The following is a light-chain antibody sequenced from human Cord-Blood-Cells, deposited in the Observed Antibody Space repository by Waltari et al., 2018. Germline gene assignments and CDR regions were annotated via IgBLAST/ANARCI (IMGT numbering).Light chain of an antibody. Sequence: QSALTHPPSASVSPGQSVTISCTGTSSDVGVYKYVSWYQQHTGKAPKLMIYEVSKRPSGVPDRFSGSKSGNTASLTVSGLQAEDEADYYCSSYAGSNNYVFGTGTKVTVL. CDR2: EVS. CDR1: SSDVGVYKY. J-gene: IGLJ1*01. CDR3: SSYAGSNNYV. V-gene: IGLV2-8*01.